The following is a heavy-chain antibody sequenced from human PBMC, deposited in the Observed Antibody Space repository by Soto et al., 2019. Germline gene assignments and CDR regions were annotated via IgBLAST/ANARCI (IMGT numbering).Heavy chain of an antibody. CDR2: INHSGST. J-gene: IGHJ4*02. Sequence: SETMSLTCAVDDGSFSCYYWSWIRQPPGKGLEWIGEINHSGSTNYNPSLKSRVTISVDTSKNQFSLKLSSVTAADTAVYYCARGLNRQLVFFDYWGQGTLVTVSS. D-gene: IGHD6-13*01. V-gene: IGHV4-34*01. CDR1: DGSFSCYY. CDR3: ARGLNRQLVFFDY.